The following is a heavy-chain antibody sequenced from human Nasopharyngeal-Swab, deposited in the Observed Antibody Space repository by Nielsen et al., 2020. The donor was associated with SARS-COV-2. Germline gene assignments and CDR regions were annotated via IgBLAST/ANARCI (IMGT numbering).Heavy chain of an antibody. J-gene: IGHJ6*02. Sequence: RQAPGKGLEWLGYIYYSGSTYYNPSLKSRVTISVDTSKNQFSPKLSSVTAADTAVYYCAREPTNYYDSSVNYYGMDVWGQGTTVTVSS. V-gene: IGHV4-31*02. CDR3: AREPTNYYDSSVNYYGMDV. D-gene: IGHD3-22*01. CDR2: IYYSGST.